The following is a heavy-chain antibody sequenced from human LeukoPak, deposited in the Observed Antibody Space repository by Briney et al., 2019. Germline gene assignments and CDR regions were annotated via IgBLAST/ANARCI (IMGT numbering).Heavy chain of an antibody. J-gene: IGHJ4*02. CDR1: GFTFTNYA. Sequence: GGSLRLSCAPSGFTFTNYAMSWVRQAPGKGLEWVSSITGSGDSAYYADSVKGRFTISRDNSKDTLYLQMNSLRAEDTAIYFCAKDEAWRPAADWGQGALVTVSS. CDR3: AKDEAWRPAAD. CDR2: ITGSGDSA. V-gene: IGHV3-23*01. D-gene: IGHD2-2*01.